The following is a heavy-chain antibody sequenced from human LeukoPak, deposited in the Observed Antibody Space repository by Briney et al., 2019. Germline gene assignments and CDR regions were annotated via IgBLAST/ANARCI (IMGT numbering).Heavy chain of an antibody. D-gene: IGHD3-22*01. CDR2: IIHTGST. Sequence: SETLSLTCTVSGYYMDSGYYWGWIRQPPWKGLEWIGNIIHTGSTSYNPSLKSRVTISVDTSKNQFSLKLRSVTAADRAIYYCAASYDSSGYSPFDYWGQGTLVTVSS. V-gene: IGHV4-38-2*02. CDR3: AASYDSSGYSPFDY. J-gene: IGHJ4*02. CDR1: GYYMDSGYY.